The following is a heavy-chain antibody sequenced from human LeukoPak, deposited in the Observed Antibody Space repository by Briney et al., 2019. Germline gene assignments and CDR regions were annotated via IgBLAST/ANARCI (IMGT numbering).Heavy chain of an antibody. V-gene: IGHV1-46*01. CDR2: INPSGDGT. Sequence: ASVKVSCKASGYSFSSYYMHWVRQAPGQGLEWMGIINPSGDGTSYAQKFQGRVTMTRDTSTSTVYMEVSSLRSEDTAVYYCAREVTIRVGATDYWGQGTLVTVSS. CDR3: AREVTIRVGATDY. CDR1: GYSFSSYY. D-gene: IGHD1-26*01. J-gene: IGHJ4*02.